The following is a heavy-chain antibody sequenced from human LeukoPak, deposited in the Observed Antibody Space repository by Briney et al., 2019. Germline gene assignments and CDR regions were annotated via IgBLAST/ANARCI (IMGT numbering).Heavy chain of an antibody. V-gene: IGHV4-30-4*01. Sequence: PSETLSLTCTVSGGSISSGDYYWSWIRQPPGKGLEWIGYIYYSGSTYYNPSLKSRVTISVDTSKNQFSLKLSSVTAAATAVYYCARGGQLGYSSGWYVLDYWGQGTLVTVSS. J-gene: IGHJ4*02. CDR2: IYYSGST. CDR3: ARGGQLGYSSGWYVLDY. D-gene: IGHD6-19*01. CDR1: GGSISSGDYY.